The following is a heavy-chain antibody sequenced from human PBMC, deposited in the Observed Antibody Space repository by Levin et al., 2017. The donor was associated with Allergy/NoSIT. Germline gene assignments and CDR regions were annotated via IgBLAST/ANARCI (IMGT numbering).Heavy chain of an antibody. CDR1: GFTVSSNY. Sequence: GGSLRLSCAASGFTVSSNYMSWVRQAPGKGLEWVSVIYSGGSTYYADSVKGRFTISRDNSKNTLYLQMNSLRAEDTAVYYCARQLALYYYGMDVWGQGTTVTVSS. CDR3: ARQLALYYYGMDV. V-gene: IGHV3-53*01. CDR2: IYSGGST. J-gene: IGHJ6*02. D-gene: IGHD6-13*01.